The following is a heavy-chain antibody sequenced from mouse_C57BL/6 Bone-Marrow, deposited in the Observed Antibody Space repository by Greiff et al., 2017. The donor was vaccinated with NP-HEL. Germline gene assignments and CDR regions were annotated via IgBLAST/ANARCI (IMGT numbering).Heavy chain of an antibody. D-gene: IGHD1-1*01. J-gene: IGHJ2*01. V-gene: IGHV1-64*01. CDR1: GYTFTSYW. Sequence: VQLQQPGAELVKPGASVKLSCKASGYTFTSYWMHWVKQRPGQGLEWIGMIHPNSGSTNYNEKFKSKATLTVDKSSSTAYMQLSSLTSEDSAVYYCAREYYYGSSYYFDYWGQGTTLTVSS. CDR2: IHPNSGST. CDR3: AREYYYGSSYYFDY.